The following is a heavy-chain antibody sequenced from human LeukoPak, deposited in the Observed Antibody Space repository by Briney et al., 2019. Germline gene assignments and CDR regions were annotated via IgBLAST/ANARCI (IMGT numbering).Heavy chain of an antibody. CDR3: ARDVVLLWFGELLFRQGSVERFDY. V-gene: IGHV1-18*01. D-gene: IGHD3-10*01. J-gene: IGHJ4*02. CDR1: GYTFTSYG. Sequence: ASVKVSCKASGYTFTSYGISWVRQAPGQGLEWMGWISAYNGNTNYAQKLQGRVTMTTDTSTSTAYMELRSLRSDDTAVYYCARDVVLLWFGELLFRQGSVERFDYWGQGTLVTVSS. CDR2: ISAYNGNT.